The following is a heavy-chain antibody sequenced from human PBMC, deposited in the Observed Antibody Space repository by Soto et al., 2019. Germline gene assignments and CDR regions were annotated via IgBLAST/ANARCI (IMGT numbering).Heavy chain of an antibody. J-gene: IGHJ3*01. CDR3: TKDRSSSGWYAAFDV. CDR2: ISGSGGNT. D-gene: IGHD6-19*01. CDR1: GFAFSTYA. V-gene: IGHV3-23*01. Sequence: GGSLRLSCAASGFAFSTYAMTWVSQAPGKGLEWVSIISGSGGNTYYADSVKGRFTIARDNSKNTVILQMNSLRAEDTAIYYCTKDRSSSGWYAAFDVWGQGTMVTVSS.